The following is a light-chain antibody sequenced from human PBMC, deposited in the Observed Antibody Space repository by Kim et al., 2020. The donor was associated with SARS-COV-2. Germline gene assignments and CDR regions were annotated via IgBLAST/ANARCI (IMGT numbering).Light chain of an antibody. CDR3: QQYGSSPQVT. V-gene: IGKV3-20*01. CDR1: QSVSSSY. Sequence: EIVLTQSPGTLSLSPGERATLSCRASQSVSSSYLAWYQQKSGQAPRLLIYAASTRVTGTPDRFSGSGSGTDFTLTISRLEPEDFVVYYCQQYGSSPQVTFGGGTKVDIK. J-gene: IGKJ4*01. CDR2: AAS.